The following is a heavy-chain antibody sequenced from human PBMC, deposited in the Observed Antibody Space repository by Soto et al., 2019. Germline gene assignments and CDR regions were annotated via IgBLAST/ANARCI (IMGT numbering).Heavy chain of an antibody. V-gene: IGHV4-39*01. Sequence: PSETLSLTCTVSGGSISSSNYYRGWIRQPPGKELEWIGSIYYSGNTYYNPSLKSRVTMSVDTSKNQFSLKLSSVTAADTAVYYCARLGGYCSTTGCYGYYAMDVWGQGTTVT. D-gene: IGHD2-2*01. CDR1: GGSISSSNYY. CDR2: IYYSGNT. CDR3: ARLGGYCSTTGCYGYYAMDV. J-gene: IGHJ6*02.